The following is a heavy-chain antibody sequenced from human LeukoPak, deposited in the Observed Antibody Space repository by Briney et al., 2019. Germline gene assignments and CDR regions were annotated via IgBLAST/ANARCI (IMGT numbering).Heavy chain of an antibody. D-gene: IGHD5-24*01. CDR2: IYYSGST. Sequence: SETLSLTCTVSGGSISSYYWSWIRQPPGKGLEWIGYIYYSGSTNYNPPLKSRVTISVDTSKNQFSLKLSSVTAADTAVYYCARGRDGYNNDAFDIWGQGTMVTVSS. CDR3: ARGRDGYNNDAFDI. CDR1: GGSISSYY. J-gene: IGHJ3*02. V-gene: IGHV4-59*01.